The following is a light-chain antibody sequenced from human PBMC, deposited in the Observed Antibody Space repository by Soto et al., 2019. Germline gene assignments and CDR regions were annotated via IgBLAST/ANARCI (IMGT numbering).Light chain of an antibody. J-gene: IGKJ1*01. CDR3: QQSFNTPWT. Sequence: DIQLTQSPSSLSASVGDRVTITGRASQTIGTYLNWYRQKPGKAPKALIYAASSLHDGVPSRFSGSGSGTGFTLTIRSLQPEDFGTYFCQQSFNTPWTFGQGTKVEVK. V-gene: IGKV1-39*01. CDR2: AAS. CDR1: QTIGTY.